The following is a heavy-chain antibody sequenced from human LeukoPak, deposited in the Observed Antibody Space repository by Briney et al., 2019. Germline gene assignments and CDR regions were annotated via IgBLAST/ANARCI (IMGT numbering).Heavy chain of an antibody. CDR1: GFTFNNYA. CDR3: AKETAPLTDYVLDC. V-gene: IGHV3-23*01. CDR2: ISDTGRET. Sequence: GGSLRLSCAASGFTFNNYAMAWVRQAPGKGPEWVASISDTGRETSYADSGKGRFTISRDNTKKMLFLQMSSLRAEDTAIFYCAKETAPLTDYVLDCWGQGTLVTVSS. J-gene: IGHJ4*02. D-gene: IGHD4-17*01.